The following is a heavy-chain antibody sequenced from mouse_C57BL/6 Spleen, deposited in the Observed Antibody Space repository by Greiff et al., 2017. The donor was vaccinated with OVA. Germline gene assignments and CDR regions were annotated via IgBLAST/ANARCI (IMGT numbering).Heavy chain of an antibody. CDR2: IYPGDGDT. J-gene: IGHJ4*01. D-gene: IGHD2-5*01. V-gene: IGHV1-82*01. CDR1: GYAFSSSW. Sequence: QVQLQQSGPELVKPGASVKISCKASGYAFSSSWMNWVKQRPGKGLEWIGRIYPGDGDTNYNGKFKGKATLTADKSSSTAYMQLSSLTSEDSAVYFCAIYYSNYERGIAMDYWGQGTSVTVSS. CDR3: AIYYSNYERGIAMDY.